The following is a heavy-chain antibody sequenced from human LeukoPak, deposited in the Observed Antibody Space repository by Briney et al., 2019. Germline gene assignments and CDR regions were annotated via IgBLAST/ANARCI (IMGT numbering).Heavy chain of an antibody. Sequence: SETLSLTCSVSGGSISSGSFYWGWIRQPPGKGLEWIGTIYYSGSTYYNPSLKSRVTISVDTSKNQFSLKLSSVTAADTAVYYCARHSSGYHWYFDLWGRGTLVTISS. V-gene: IGHV4-39*01. J-gene: IGHJ2*01. CDR2: IYYSGST. CDR3: ARHSSGYHWYFDL. CDR1: GGSISSGSFY. D-gene: IGHD3-22*01.